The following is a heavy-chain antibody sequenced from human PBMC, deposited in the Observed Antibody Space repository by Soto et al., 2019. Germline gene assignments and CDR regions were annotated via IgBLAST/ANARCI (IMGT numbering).Heavy chain of an antibody. J-gene: IGHJ4*02. D-gene: IGHD6-19*01. CDR2: ISGSGGST. CDR1: GFTFSSYA. CDR3: AKDPAPPFTVYSSGWYEGDY. Sequence: EVQLLESGGGLVQPGGSLRLSCAASGFTFSSYAMSWVRQAPGKGLEWVSAISGSGGSTYYADSVKGRFTISRDNSKNTLYLQMNSLRAEDTAVYYCAKDPAPPFTVYSSGWYEGDYWGQGTLVTVSS. V-gene: IGHV3-23*01.